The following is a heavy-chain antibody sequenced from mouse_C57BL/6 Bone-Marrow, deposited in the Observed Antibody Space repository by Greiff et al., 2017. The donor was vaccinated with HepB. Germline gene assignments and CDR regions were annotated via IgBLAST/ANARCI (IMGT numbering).Heavy chain of an antibody. D-gene: IGHD1-1*01. Sequence: VKLMESGAELVKPGASVKVSCKASGYTFTSYWMHWVKQRPGQGLEWIGRIHPSDSDTNYNQKFKGKATLTVDKSSSTAYMQLSTLTSDDSAVYYCAISTTVVARAMDYWCQGPSVTVSS. J-gene: IGHJ4*01. V-gene: IGHV1-74*01. CDR1: GYTFTSYW. CDR2: IHPSDSDT. CDR3: AISTTVVARAMDY.